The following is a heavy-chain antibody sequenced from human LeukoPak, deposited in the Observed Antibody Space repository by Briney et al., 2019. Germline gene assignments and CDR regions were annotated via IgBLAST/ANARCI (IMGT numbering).Heavy chain of an antibody. J-gene: IGHJ4*02. D-gene: IGHD6-13*01. CDR3: ARRCAAAGTGDY. Sequence: GGSLRLSCAASGFTFRSYWMHWVRQAPGKGLVWVSRINSDGSSTSYADSVKGRFSISRDNAKNTLYLQMNSLRAEDTAVYYCARRCAAAGTGDYWGQGTLVTVSS. CDR2: INSDGSST. CDR1: GFTFRSYW. V-gene: IGHV3-74*01.